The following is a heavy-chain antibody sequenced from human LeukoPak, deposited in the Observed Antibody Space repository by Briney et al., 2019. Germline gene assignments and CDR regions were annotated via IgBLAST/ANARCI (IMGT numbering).Heavy chain of an antibody. Sequence: SETLSLTCTVSGGSISSYYWSWIRQPPGKGLEWIGYIYYSGSTNYNPSLKSRVTISVDTSKNQFSLKLSSVTAADTAVYYCARHPPATVVTPHFDYWGQGTLVTVSS. CDR3: ARHPPATVVTPHFDY. J-gene: IGHJ4*02. D-gene: IGHD4-23*01. V-gene: IGHV4-59*08. CDR1: GGSISSYY. CDR2: IYYSGST.